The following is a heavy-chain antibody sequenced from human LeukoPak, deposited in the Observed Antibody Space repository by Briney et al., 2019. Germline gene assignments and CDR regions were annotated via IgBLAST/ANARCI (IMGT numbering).Heavy chain of an antibody. CDR3: ARDYYDSSGYYYFDY. D-gene: IGHD3-22*01. V-gene: IGHV4-61*02. CDR2: IYTSGST. Sequence: SETLSLTCTVSGGSISSGSYYRSWIRQPAGKGLEWIGRIYTSGSTNYNPSLKSRVTISVDTSKNQFSLKLSSVTAADTAVYYCARDYYDSSGYYYFDYWGQGTLVTVSS. J-gene: IGHJ4*02. CDR1: GGSISSGSYY.